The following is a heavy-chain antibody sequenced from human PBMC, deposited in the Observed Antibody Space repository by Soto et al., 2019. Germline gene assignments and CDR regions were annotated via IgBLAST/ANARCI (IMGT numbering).Heavy chain of an antibody. CDR2: IYSGGST. CDR3: AICYDSSGYPKLEPNYFDY. D-gene: IGHD3-22*01. CDR1: GFTVSSNY. V-gene: IGHV3-53*01. J-gene: IGHJ4*02. Sequence: PGGSLRLSCAASGFTVSSNYMSWVRQAPGKGLEWVSVIYSGGSTYYADSVKGRFTISRDNSKNTLYLQMNSLRAEDTAVYYCAICYDSSGYPKLEPNYFDYWGQGTLVTVSS.